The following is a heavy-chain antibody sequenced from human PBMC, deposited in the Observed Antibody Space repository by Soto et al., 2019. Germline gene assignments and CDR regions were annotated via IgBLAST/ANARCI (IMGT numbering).Heavy chain of an antibody. CDR2: ISYDGSNK. V-gene: IGHV3-30*18. CDR3: AKEMREYDSSGYSLDY. Sequence: GGSLRLSCAASGFTFSSYGMHWVRQAPGKGLEWVAVISYDGSNKYYADSVKGRFTISRDNSKNTLYLQMNSMRAEDTAVYYCAKEMREYDSSGYSLDYWGQGTLVTISS. D-gene: IGHD3-22*01. CDR1: GFTFSSYG. J-gene: IGHJ4*02.